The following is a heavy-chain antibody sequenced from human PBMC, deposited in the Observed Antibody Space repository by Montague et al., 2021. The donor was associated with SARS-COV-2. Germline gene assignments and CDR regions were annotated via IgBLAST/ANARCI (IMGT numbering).Heavy chain of an antibody. CDR1: GGSFSGYN. CDR2: INDSGGT. J-gene: IGHJ4*02. V-gene: IGHV4-34*01. Sequence: SETLSLTCAVYGGSFSGYNWGWVRQSPGKGLEWTGQINDSGGTKYNPSLKSRVTISPDTSKNQFSLKLSSVTAADTAVYYCARGVPGYWGQGTLVTVSS. D-gene: IGHD4/OR15-4a*01. CDR3: ARGVPGY.